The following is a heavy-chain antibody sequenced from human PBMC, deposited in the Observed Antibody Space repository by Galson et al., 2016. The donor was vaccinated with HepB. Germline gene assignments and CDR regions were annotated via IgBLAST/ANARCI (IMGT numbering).Heavy chain of an antibody. J-gene: IGHJ5*02. CDR3: ARAESDYGSNP. CDR1: GGSISSYY. V-gene: IGHV4-59*08. D-gene: IGHD3-10*01. CDR2: ISYSGST. Sequence: SETLSLTCTVSGGSISSYYWSWIRQPPGKGLEWIGYISYSGSTYYNPSLKSRVTISVDTSKNQFSLNLSSVTAADTAMYYCARAESDYGSNPWGQGTLVTVSS.